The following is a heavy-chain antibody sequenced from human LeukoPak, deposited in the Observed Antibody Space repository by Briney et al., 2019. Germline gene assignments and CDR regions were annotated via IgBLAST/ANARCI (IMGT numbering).Heavy chain of an antibody. CDR2: IYYSGTI. J-gene: IGHJ3*02. CDR1: GGSISTYY. V-gene: IGHV4-59*08. D-gene: IGHD2-8*02. Sequence: PSETLSLTCTVSGGSISTYYWSWIRQPPEKGLEWIGYIYYSGTINYNPALKSRVTISVDTSKNQFSLRLSSVTAADTAVYFCARHLWSMTSVAFEIWGQGTMVTVSS. CDR3: ARHLWSMTSVAFEI.